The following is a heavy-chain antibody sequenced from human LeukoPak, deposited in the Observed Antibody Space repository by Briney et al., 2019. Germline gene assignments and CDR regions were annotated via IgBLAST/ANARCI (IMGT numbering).Heavy chain of an antibody. V-gene: IGHV4-34*01. CDR3: ATHSGWFRYYYYGMDV. Sequence: SETLSLTCAVYGGSFSGYYWSWIRQPPGKGLEWIGEINHSGSTNYNPSLKSRVTISVDTSKNHFSLKLSPVTAADTAVYYCATHSGWFRYYYYGMDVWGQGTTVTVSS. CDR2: INHSGST. CDR1: GGSFSGYY. J-gene: IGHJ6*02. D-gene: IGHD6-19*01.